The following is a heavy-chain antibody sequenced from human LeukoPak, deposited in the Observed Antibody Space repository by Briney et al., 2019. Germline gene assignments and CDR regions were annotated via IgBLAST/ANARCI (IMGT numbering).Heavy chain of an antibody. CDR3: SKAQPIWLQSSPHFDY. J-gene: IGHJ4*02. D-gene: IGHD5-24*01. V-gene: IGHV1-2*02. CDR1: GHTFTGYY. CDR2: INPNSGGT. Sequence: ASVKVSCKASGHTFTGYYMHWVRQAPGQGLEWMGWINPNSGGTNYAKKFQGRVTMTRDTSISTAYTELSRLRSDDTAVYYCSKAQPIWLQSSPHFDYWGQGTLVTVSS.